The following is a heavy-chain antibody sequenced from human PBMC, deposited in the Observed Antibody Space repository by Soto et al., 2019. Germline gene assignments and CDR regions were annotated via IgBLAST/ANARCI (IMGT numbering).Heavy chain of an antibody. CDR3: AKLQVAVVAATRSRYFDY. CDR1: GFTFSSYA. D-gene: IGHD2-15*01. CDR2: ISGSGGST. V-gene: IGHV3-23*01. J-gene: IGHJ4*02. Sequence: GGSLRLSCAASGFTFSSYAMSWVRQAPGKGLEWVSAISGSGGSTYYADSVKGRFTISRDNSKNTLYLQMNSLRAEDTAVYYCAKLQVAVVAATRSRYFDYWGQGTLVTVSS.